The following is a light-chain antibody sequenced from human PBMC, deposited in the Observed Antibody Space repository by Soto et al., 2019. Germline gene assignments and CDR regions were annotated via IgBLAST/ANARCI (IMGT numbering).Light chain of an antibody. CDR3: SSSTSSSTVV. J-gene: IGLJ2*01. V-gene: IGLV2-14*01. Sequence: QSALTQPASVSGSPGQSITISCTGTSSDVGGYNYVSWYQQHPGKAPKLMIYDVSNRPSGVSNRFSGSKSGNTASLTISGLQAEAEADYYCSSSTSSSTVVFGGGTKLTVL. CDR1: SSDVGGYNY. CDR2: DVS.